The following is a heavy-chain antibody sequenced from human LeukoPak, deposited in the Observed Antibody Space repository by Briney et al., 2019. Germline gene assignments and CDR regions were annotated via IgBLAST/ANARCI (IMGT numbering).Heavy chain of an antibody. CDR2: IKSNADGGTT. CDR1: GFTFSKAW. J-gene: IGHJ4*02. Sequence: KPGGSLRLSCAASGFTFSKAWMSWVRQATGKGLEWLGRIKSNADGGTTDYAAPVQGRITISRDDSQNTLYLQLDSLKAEDTAVYYCSTYRWQYVSSGYDYWGQGTLVAVSS. V-gene: IGHV3-15*01. CDR3: STYRWQYVSSGYDY. D-gene: IGHD3-22*01.